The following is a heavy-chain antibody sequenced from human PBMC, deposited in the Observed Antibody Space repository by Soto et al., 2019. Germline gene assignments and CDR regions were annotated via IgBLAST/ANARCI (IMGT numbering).Heavy chain of an antibody. CDR1: AGSIGSGFYY. CDR3: ARGTYSFYMDV. Sequence: QVQLQESGPGLVKPSQTLSLTCTVSAGSIGSGFYYWSWIRQHPGKGLEWIGYIYSRGNTYYNPSLKSRFTISLDTSDNQFSLTLSSVTAADTAVYYCARGTYSFYMDVWGNGTTVTVSS. V-gene: IGHV4-31*03. J-gene: IGHJ6*03. CDR2: IYSRGNT.